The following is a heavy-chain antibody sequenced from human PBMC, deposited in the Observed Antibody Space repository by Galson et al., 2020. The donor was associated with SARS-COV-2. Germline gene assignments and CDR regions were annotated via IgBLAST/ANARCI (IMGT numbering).Heavy chain of an antibody. J-gene: IGHJ4*02. D-gene: IGHD3-22*01. CDR3: ASLRWSSGYPLDY. Sequence: SQTLSLTCTVSGGSISSSSYYWGWIRQPPGKGLEWIGSIYYSGSTYYNPSLKSRVTISVDTSKNQFSLKLSSVTAADTAVYYCASLRWSSGYPLDYWGQGTLVTVSS. CDR1: GGSISSSSYY. V-gene: IGHV4-39*07. CDR2: IYYSGST.